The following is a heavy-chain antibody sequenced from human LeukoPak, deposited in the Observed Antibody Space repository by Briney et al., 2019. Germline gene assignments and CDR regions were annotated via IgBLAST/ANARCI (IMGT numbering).Heavy chain of an antibody. J-gene: IGHJ6*02. CDR1: GFTFSSYG. CDR2: ISYDGSNK. Sequence: PGGSLRLSCAASGFTFSSYGMHRVRQAPGKGLEWVAVISYDGSNKYYADSVKGRFTISRDNSKNTLYLQMNSLRAEDTAVYYCAKDGDIVVVPAAMYHYYYGMDVWGQGTTVTVSS. CDR3: AKDGDIVVVPAAMYHYYYGMDV. V-gene: IGHV3-30*18. D-gene: IGHD2-2*01.